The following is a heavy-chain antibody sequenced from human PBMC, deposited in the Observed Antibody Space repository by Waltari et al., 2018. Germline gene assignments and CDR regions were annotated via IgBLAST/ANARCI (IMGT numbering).Heavy chain of an antibody. CDR3: ARDPFYYFDY. V-gene: IGHV4-61*02. CDR1: GGSISSSGYY. CDR2: IYTSGST. D-gene: IGHD3-16*01. J-gene: IGHJ4*02. Sequence: QVQLQESGPGLVKPSQTLSLTCTVSGGSISSSGYYWSWIRQPAGKGLEWIGRIYTSGSTNYNPSLKSRVTMSVDTSKNQFSLKMTSVTAADTAVYYCARDPFYYFDYWGQGTLVTVSS.